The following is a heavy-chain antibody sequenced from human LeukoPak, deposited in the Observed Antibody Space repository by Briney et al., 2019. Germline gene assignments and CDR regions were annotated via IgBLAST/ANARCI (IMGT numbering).Heavy chain of an antibody. Sequence: GGSLRLSCSASGFTFSSYAMQWVRQAPGKGLEYVSGISSNGGTTYYADSVKGRFTISRDNSKNSLYLQMSSLRTEDTAVYYCVKDLPPWIQIWLTIDYWGQGTLVTVSS. CDR3: VKDLPPWIQIWLTIDY. CDR1: GFTFSSYA. J-gene: IGHJ4*02. D-gene: IGHD5-18*01. V-gene: IGHV3-64D*09. CDR2: ISSNGGTT.